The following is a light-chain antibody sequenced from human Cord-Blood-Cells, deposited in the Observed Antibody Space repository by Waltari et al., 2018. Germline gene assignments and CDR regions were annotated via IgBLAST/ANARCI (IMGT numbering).Light chain of an antibody. CDR2: DVS. CDR3: SSYTSSSTWV. J-gene: IGLJ3*02. CDR1: SSDVGGYNY. Sequence: QSALTQPASASGSPGQSITIPCTGTSSDVGGYNYVSWYQQHPGKAPKLMIYDVSKRPSGVSNRFSGSKSGNTASLTISGLQAEDEADYYCSSYTSSSTWVFGGGTKLTVL. V-gene: IGLV2-14*01.